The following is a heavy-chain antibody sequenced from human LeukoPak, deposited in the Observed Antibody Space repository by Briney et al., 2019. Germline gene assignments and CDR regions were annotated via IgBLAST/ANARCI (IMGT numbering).Heavy chain of an antibody. J-gene: IGHJ6*02. Sequence: ASVKVSCKASGYTFTGYYMHWVRQAPGQGLEWMGWINPNSGGTNYAQKFQGRVTMTRDTSISTAYMELSRLRSDDTAVYYCARDRIAAAGTGPYGMDVWGQGTTVTVSS. CDR2: INPNSGGT. D-gene: IGHD6-13*01. V-gene: IGHV1-2*02. CDR3: ARDRIAAAGTGPYGMDV. CDR1: GYTFTGYY.